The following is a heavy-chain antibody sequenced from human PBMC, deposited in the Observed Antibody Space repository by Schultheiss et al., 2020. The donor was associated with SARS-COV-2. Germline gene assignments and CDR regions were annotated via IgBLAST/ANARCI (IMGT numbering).Heavy chain of an antibody. CDR3: ARDQGIQLGYSRQVPYYYYYGMDV. D-gene: IGHD5-18*01. CDR2: ISYDGSNK. Sequence: GGSLRLSCAASGFTFSSYSMNWVRQAPGKGLEWVAVISYDGSNKYYADSVKGRFTISRDNAKNSLYLQMNSLRAEDTAVYYCARDQGIQLGYSRQVPYYYYYGMDVWGQGTTVTVSS. CDR1: GFTFSSYS. J-gene: IGHJ6*02. V-gene: IGHV3-30*03.